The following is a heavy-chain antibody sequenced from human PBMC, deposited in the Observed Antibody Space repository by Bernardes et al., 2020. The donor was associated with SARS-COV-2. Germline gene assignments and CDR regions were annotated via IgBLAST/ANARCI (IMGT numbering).Heavy chain of an antibody. V-gene: IGHV3-11*06. CDR2: NGNSWTLT. CDR1: CFSFRYYH. D-gene: IGHD2-21*01. CDR3: ARSVYCSGDYCSGGFDS. J-gene: IGHJ4*02. Sequence: GGSLRPSFASSCFSFRYYHINLLPPASGKGVGLLSFNGNSWTLTNSADSVKGRFTIIRDNAKNSLYLQMNSLRVEDTAVYYCARSVYCSGDYCSGGFDSWGQGTLVTVSS.